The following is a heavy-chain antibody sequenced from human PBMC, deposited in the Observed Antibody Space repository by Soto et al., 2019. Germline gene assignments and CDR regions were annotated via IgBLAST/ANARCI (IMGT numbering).Heavy chain of an antibody. V-gene: IGHV4-39*01. CDR2: IYQNGST. J-gene: IGHJ4*02. CDR3: ARHYYDYDSSGYY. CDR1: GGSISSSSYY. Sequence: QLQLQESGPGLVKPSETLSLTCSVSGGSISSSSYYWGWIRQPPGKGLEWIGTIYQNGSTYYNPSLKSRVTMSADTSKNQFFLKLSSVTAADTAVYYCARHYYDYDSSGYYWGQGTLVTVSS. D-gene: IGHD3-22*01.